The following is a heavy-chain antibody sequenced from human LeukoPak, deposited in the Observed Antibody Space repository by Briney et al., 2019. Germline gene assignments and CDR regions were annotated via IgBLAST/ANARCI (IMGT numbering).Heavy chain of an antibody. J-gene: IGHJ1*01. CDR3: ARGGDTMIVEIQYFHH. CDR1: GFTFSSYG. D-gene: IGHD3-22*01. Sequence: GGSLRLSCAASGFTFSSYGMHWVRQAPGKGLEWVAFIRYDGSNKYYADSVKGGFTISRDNSKNTLYLQMDSLRAEDTAVYFCARGGDTMIVEIQYFHHWGQGTLVTVSS. CDR2: IRYDGSNK. V-gene: IGHV3-30*02.